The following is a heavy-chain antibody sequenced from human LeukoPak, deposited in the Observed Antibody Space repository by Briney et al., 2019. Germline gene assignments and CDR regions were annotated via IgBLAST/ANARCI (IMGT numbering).Heavy chain of an antibody. CDR2: IYYSGST. CDR1: GGSFSGYY. J-gene: IGHJ5*02. V-gene: IGHV4-59*01. D-gene: IGHD5-12*01. Sequence: SETLSLTCAVYGGSFSGYYWSWIRQPPGKGLEWIGYIYYSGSTNYNPSLKSRVTISVDTSKNQFSLKLSSVTAADTAVYYCARIRYSGYESNWFDPWGQGTLVTVSS. CDR3: ARIRYSGYESNWFDP.